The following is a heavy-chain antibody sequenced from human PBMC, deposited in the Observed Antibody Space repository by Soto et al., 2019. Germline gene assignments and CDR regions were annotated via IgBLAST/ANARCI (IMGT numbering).Heavy chain of an antibody. V-gene: IGHV4-34*01. J-gene: IGHJ6*02. Sequence: SETLSLTCAVCGGSFSGYYWSWIRQPPGKGLEWIGEINHSGSTNYNPSLKSRVTISVDTSKNQFSLKLSSVTAADTAVYYCARLPFSYYYYYGMDVWGQGTTVTVSS. CDR2: INHSGST. CDR1: GGSFSGYY. CDR3: ARLPFSYYYYYGMDV.